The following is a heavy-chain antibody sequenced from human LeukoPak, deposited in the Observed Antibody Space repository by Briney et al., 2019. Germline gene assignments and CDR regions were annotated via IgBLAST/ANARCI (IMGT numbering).Heavy chain of an antibody. Sequence: ASVKVSCKASGYTFTSYGISWVRQAPGQGLEWMGWISAYNGNTNHAQKLQGRVTMTTDTSTSTAYMGLRSLRSDDTAVYYCARDLDGYNYSDEYFQHWGQGTLVTVSS. J-gene: IGHJ1*01. CDR1: GYTFTSYG. D-gene: IGHD5-24*01. CDR2: ISAYNGNT. V-gene: IGHV1-18*01. CDR3: ARDLDGYNYSDEYFQH.